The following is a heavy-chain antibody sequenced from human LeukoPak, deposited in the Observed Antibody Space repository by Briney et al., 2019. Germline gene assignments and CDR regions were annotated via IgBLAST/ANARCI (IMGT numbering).Heavy chain of an antibody. CDR1: GGSISSYY. Sequence: PSETLSLTCTVSGGSISSYYWSWIRQPAGKGLEWIGRIYTSGSTNYNPSLKSRVTMSVDTSKNQFSLKLSSVTAADTAVYYCARALLWFGELFDAFDIWGQGTMVTVSS. CDR2: IYTSGST. CDR3: ARALLWFGELFDAFDI. V-gene: IGHV4-4*07. D-gene: IGHD3-10*01. J-gene: IGHJ3*02.